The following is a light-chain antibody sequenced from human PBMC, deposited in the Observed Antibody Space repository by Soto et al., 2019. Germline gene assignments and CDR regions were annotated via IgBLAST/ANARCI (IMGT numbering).Light chain of an antibody. Sequence: DIVMTQSPDSLAVSLGERATINCKSSQSVLYSSNNKNYLAWYQQKPGQPPKLLIYWASIREYGVPDRFSGSGSGTDFTLTISSLQAEDVAVYYCQQYYSTPPVTFGPGTKVDIK. V-gene: IGKV4-1*01. CDR3: QQYYSTPPVT. J-gene: IGKJ3*01. CDR1: QSVLYSSNNKNY. CDR2: WAS.